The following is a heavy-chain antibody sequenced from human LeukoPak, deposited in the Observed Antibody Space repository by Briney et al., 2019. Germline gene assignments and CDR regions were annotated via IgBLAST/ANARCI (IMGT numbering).Heavy chain of an antibody. J-gene: IGHJ4*02. CDR2: TYYSGST. CDR1: GGSISHYY. CDR3: ARSQRGYSYGLDY. V-gene: IGHV4-59*06. D-gene: IGHD5-18*01. Sequence: SETLSLTCTVSGGSISHYYWSWIRQHPGKGLEWIGYTYYSGSTYYNPSLKSRVTISVDTSKNQFSLKLSSVTAADTAVYYCARSQRGYSYGLDYWGQGTLVTVSS.